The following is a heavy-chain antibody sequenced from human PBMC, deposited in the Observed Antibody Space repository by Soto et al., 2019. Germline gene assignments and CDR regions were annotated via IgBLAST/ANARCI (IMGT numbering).Heavy chain of an antibody. CDR1: GFNFNNYG. J-gene: IGHJ6*02. Sequence: QVQLVESGGGVVQPGRSLRLSCAASGFNFNNYGMHWVRQAPGKGLEWVAVIWNDGNGYYYANSVKGRFIISRDNSKNTLYLQMSGLRAEDTAVYYCAGRQISPPTRGAASARGGMDVWGQGTTVTVSS. CDR3: AGRQISPPTRGAASARGGMDV. CDR2: IWNDGNGY. V-gene: IGHV3-33*01. D-gene: IGHD6-13*01.